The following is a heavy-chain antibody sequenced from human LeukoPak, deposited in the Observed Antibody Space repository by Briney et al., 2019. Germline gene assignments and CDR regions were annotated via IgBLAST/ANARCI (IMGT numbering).Heavy chain of an antibody. CDR1: GGSISSYY. J-gene: IGHJ6*02. CDR2: IYYSGST. CDR3: ARITTSHSGSYYVDYYYGMDV. Sequence: SETLSLTCTVSGGSISSYYWSWIRQPPGKGLEWIGYIYYSGSTNYNPSLKSRVTISVDTSKNQFSLKLSSVTAADTAVYYCARITTSHSGSYYVDYYYGMDVWGQGTTVTVSS. D-gene: IGHD1-26*01. V-gene: IGHV4-59*08.